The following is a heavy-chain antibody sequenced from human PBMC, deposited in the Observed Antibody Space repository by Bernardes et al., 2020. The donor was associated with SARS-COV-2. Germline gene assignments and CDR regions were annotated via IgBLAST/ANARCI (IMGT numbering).Heavy chain of an antibody. J-gene: IGHJ6*04. CDR2: IYYSGST. V-gene: IGHV4-59*01. CDR3: ARGPGAVAGTWYYYGMDV. Sequence: SETLSLTCTVSGGSISSYYWSWIRQPPGKGLEWIGDIYYSGSTNYNPSLKSRVTISVDTSKNQFSLKLSSVTAADTAVYYCARGPGAVAGTWYYYGMDVWGKGTTVTVSS. D-gene: IGHD6-19*01. CDR1: GGSISSYY.